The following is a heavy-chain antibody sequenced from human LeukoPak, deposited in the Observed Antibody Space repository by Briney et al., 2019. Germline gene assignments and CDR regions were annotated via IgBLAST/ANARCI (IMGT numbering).Heavy chain of an antibody. Sequence: GESLRLSCAAPGFTFSSSWMSWVRQAPGKGLEWVANIKQDGSEEYYVDSVKGRFTLSRDNARNSLYLQMNSLRAEDTAVYYCVEGSHFDYWGQGTLVTVSS. V-gene: IGHV3-7*01. J-gene: IGHJ4*02. CDR3: VEGSHFDY. CDR2: IKQDGSEE. CDR1: GFTFSSSW.